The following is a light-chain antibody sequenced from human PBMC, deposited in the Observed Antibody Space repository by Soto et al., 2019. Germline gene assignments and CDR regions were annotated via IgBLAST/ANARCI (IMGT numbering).Light chain of an antibody. V-gene: IGKV3-15*01. CDR3: QQYKNSPL. CDR1: QSVSSH. J-gene: IGKJ5*01. Sequence: IVMTQTPATLSVYPGERVTLSCTASQSVSSHVAWYQQKPGQPPRLLLYGASTRATVIPARFSGSGGGTDFTLTISIVHSEDFAVYYCQQYKNSPLFGQGTRLEIK. CDR2: GAS.